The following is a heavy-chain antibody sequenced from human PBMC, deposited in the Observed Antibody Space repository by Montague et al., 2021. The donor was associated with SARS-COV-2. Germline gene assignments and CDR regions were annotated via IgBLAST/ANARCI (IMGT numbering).Heavy chain of an antibody. D-gene: IGHD6-13*01. CDR3: ARGAGYSSSWYLAFEF. Sequence: SETLSLTCTVSSGSISSYYWSWIRQPPGKGLEWIGYIYYSGSTNYNPSLKSRVTISVDTSKNQFSLKLSSVTAADTAVYYCARGAGYSSSWYLAFEFWGQGTIVTVSS. J-gene: IGHJ3*01. CDR1: SGSISSYY. V-gene: IGHV4-59*01. CDR2: IYYSGST.